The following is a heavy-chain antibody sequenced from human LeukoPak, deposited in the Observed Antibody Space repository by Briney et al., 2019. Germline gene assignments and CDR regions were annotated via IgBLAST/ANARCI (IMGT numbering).Heavy chain of an antibody. D-gene: IGHD1-26*01. V-gene: IGHV3-7*01. CDR3: ARTSGSYYADYYYYYMDV. Sequence: GGALRLSCAASGFTFSSYWMSWVRQAPGKGLEWVAHIKQDGSEKYYVDSVKGRFTISRDNAKKSLYLQMNSLRAEDTAVYYCARTSGSYYADYYYYYMDVWGKGTTVTVSS. CDR1: GFTFSSYW. J-gene: IGHJ6*03. CDR2: IKQDGSEK.